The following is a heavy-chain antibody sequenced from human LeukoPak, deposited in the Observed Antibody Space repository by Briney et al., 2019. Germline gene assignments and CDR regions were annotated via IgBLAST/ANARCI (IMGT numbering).Heavy chain of an antibody. V-gene: IGHV1-46*01. J-gene: IGHJ4*02. CDR3: ATATHITQLANLDY. CDR2: INPSGGST. CDR1: GYTFTSYY. Sequence: GASVTVSCKASGYTFTSYYIHWVRQAPGQGLEWMGRINPSGGSTSYAQKFQGRVTMTRDTSTSTVYMELSSLRSGDTAVYYCATATHITQLANLDYWGQGTLVTVSS. D-gene: IGHD6-6*01.